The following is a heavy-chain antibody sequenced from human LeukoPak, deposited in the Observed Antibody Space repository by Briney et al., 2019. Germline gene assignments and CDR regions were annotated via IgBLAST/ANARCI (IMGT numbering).Heavy chain of an antibody. CDR3: AKDRIAVAGTRNSRYYYYYGMDV. J-gene: IGHJ6*02. CDR2: IGGDGGGGK. Sequence: GGSLRVSCVDSRFTFSTYTMAWVRQAPGGGREWVSGIGGDGGGGKFYADPVRGRFAISRDNSKSTMYLQMNSLRAEETAVYYCAKDRIAVAGTRNSRYYYYYGMDVWGQGTTVTVSS. D-gene: IGHD6-19*01. V-gene: IGHV3-23*01. CDR1: RFTFSTYT.